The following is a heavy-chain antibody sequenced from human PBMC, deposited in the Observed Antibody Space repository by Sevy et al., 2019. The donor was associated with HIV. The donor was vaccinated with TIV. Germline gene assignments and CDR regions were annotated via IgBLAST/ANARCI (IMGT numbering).Heavy chain of an antibody. CDR1: GFTFSSYA. D-gene: IGHD4-17*01. Sequence: GGSLRLSCAASGFTFSSYAMHWVRQAPGKGLEWVALISFGGSSKEYTDSLKRRFTISRDNSKNTLYLQMNSLRAEDSGVYYCAKDRWGSGDFRGYFDHWGQGTLVTVSS. CDR2: ISFGGSSK. V-gene: IGHV3-30*18. J-gene: IGHJ4*02. CDR3: AKDRWGSGDFRGYFDH.